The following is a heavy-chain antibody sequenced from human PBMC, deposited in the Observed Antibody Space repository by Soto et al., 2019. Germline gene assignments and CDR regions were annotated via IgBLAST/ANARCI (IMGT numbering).Heavy chain of an antibody. CDR3: ARQGDWNSNWLDP. CDR1: GYSFTSYW. J-gene: IGHJ5*02. D-gene: IGHD1-7*01. V-gene: IGHV5-51*01. CDR2: IYPGDSDI. Sequence: PGEALKISCKGSGYSFTSYWIGWVRQMPGKGLEWMGIIYPGDSDIRYSPSFQGQVTISADKANTTAYLQWSSLKASGTAMYYGARQGDWNSNWLDPWGQGTLVTVSS.